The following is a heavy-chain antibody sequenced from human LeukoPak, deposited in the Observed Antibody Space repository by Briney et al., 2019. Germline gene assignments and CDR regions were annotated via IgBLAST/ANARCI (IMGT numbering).Heavy chain of an antibody. Sequence: ASVKVSCKASGYTFTSYDINWVRQATGQGLEWMGWMYPNSGNTGYAQKFQGRVTMTRNTSISTAYMELSSLRSEDTAVYYCARGRGYCSSTSCYLGLYMDVWGKGTTVTVSS. V-gene: IGHV1-8*01. CDR3: ARGRGYCSSTSCYLGLYMDV. CDR2: MYPNSGNT. CDR1: GYTFTSYD. D-gene: IGHD2-2*01. J-gene: IGHJ6*03.